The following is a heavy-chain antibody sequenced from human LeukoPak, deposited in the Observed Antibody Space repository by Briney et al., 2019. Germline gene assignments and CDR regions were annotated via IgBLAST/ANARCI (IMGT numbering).Heavy chain of an antibody. Sequence: GGSLRLSCAASGFIFNNYVKSWVRQAPGKGLEWVSAISGDGARTYYADSVKGRFTISRDNSKNTLDLQMNSLRAEDTAIYYCAKTVVVITFRFDSWGQGSLVTVSS. V-gene: IGHV3-23*01. CDR2: ISGDGART. J-gene: IGHJ4*02. CDR3: AKTVVVITFRFDS. CDR1: GFIFNNYV. D-gene: IGHD2-21*01.